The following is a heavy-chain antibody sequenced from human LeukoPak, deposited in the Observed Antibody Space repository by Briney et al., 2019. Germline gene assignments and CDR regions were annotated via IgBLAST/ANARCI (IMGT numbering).Heavy chain of an antibody. CDR3: ARDLRDCTNGVCYTYYFDY. CDR2: ISSSSYI. Sequence: GGSLRLSCAASGFTFSSYSMNWVRQAPGKGLEWVSSISSSSYIYYADSVKGRFTISRDNAKNSLYLQMNSLRAEDTAVYYCARDLRDCTNGVCYTYYFDYWGQGTLVTVSS. CDR1: GFTFSSYS. J-gene: IGHJ4*02. D-gene: IGHD2-8*01. V-gene: IGHV3-21*01.